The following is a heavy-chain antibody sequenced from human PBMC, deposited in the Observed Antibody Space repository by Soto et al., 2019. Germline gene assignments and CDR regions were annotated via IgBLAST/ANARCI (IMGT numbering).Heavy chain of an antibody. D-gene: IGHD4-17*01. CDR2: INPSGGST. V-gene: IGHV1-46*03. Sequence: QVQLVQSGAEVKKPGASVKVSCKASGYTFTNYYIHWVRQAPGQGLEWMGIINPSGGSTSYAQKFQGRVTMTRDTSTSTVYMELSSLRSEDTAMYYCTKGSFTVTTHYRDVWGKGTTVTVSS. CDR3: TKGSFTVTTHYRDV. CDR1: GYTFTNYY. J-gene: IGHJ6*03.